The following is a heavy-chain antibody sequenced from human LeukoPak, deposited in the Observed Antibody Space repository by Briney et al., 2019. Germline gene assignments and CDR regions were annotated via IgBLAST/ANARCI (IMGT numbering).Heavy chain of an antibody. CDR1: GYTFTNCW. Sequence: GESLKISCKGSGYTFTNCWIGWVRQMPGKGLEWMGIIYPGDSDTRYSPSFQGQVTFSADKSISTAYLHWSSLKASDTAMYLCARRSVLTQLVAFDVWGQGTTVTVSS. D-gene: IGHD6-6*01. CDR3: ARRSVLTQLVAFDV. CDR2: IYPGDSDT. J-gene: IGHJ3*01. V-gene: IGHV5-51*01.